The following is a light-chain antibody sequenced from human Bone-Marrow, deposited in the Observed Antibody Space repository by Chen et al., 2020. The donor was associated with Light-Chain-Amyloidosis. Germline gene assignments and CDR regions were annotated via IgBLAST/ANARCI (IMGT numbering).Light chain of an antibody. CDR2: EVT. CDR3: SSYTITNTLV. V-gene: IGLV2-14*01. Sequence: QSALTQPASVSGPPGQSITISCTGTSSDVGGDNHVSWYQQHPDKAPKLMIYEVTNRPSWVPDRCSGSKSDNTVSLTIAGLQTEDEADYFCSSYTITNTLVFGSGTRVTVL. J-gene: IGLJ1*01. CDR1: SSDVGGDNH.